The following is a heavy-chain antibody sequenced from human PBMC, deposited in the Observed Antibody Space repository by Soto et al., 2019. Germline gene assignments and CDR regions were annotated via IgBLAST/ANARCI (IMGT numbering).Heavy chain of an antibody. CDR3: ARDRSSCWYRGGGAFDI. Sequence: EVQLVESGGGLVKPGGSLRLSCAASGFTFSSYSMNWVRQAPGKGLEWVSSISSSSSYIYYADSVKGRFTISRDNAKNSLYLQMKSLRAEDTAVYYCARDRSSCWYRGGGAFDIWGQGTMVTVSS. D-gene: IGHD6-13*01. CDR2: ISSSSSYI. V-gene: IGHV3-21*01. CDR1: GFTFSSYS. J-gene: IGHJ3*02.